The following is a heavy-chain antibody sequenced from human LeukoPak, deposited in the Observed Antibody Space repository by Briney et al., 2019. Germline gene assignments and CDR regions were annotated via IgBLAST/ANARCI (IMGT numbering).Heavy chain of an antibody. CDR1: GFIFSSYA. V-gene: IGHV3-23*01. Sequence: GGSLRLSCAASGFIFSSYAMNWVRQAPGKGLEWVSTISGSGGSTYYADSVKGRFTISRDNSKNTVYLQMNSLRAEDTAVYYCAKERSCINDVWHGHFDYWGQGTLVTLPS. D-gene: IGHD2-8*01. CDR2: ISGSGGST. CDR3: AKERSCINDVWHGHFDY. J-gene: IGHJ4*02.